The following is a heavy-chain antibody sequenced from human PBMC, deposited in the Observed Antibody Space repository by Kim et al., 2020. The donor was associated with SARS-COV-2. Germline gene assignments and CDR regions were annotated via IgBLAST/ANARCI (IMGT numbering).Heavy chain of an antibody. V-gene: IGHV4-39*01. J-gene: IGHJ4*02. D-gene: IGHD4-17*01. CDR1: GGSISSSSYY. CDR3: ARLRATVTKGQGIDY. Sequence: SETLSLTCTVSGGSISSSSYYWGWIRQPPGKGLEWIGSIYYSGSTYYNPSLKSRVTISVDTSKNKFSLRLSSVTAAETAVYYCARLRATVTKGQGIDYWGQGTLVTVSS. CDR2: IYYSGST.